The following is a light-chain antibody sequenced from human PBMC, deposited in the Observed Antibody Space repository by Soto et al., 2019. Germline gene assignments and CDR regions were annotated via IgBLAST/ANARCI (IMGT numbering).Light chain of an antibody. J-gene: IGLJ1*01. CDR2: EVN. Sequence: QSALTQPASVSGSPGQSITISCTGTSSDVGGYDYVSWYQLHPGKAPKLMVFEVNNRPSGVSNRFSGSKSGSTASLTISGLQAEDEAHYYCCSSTGISTLLFATGTKVTVL. CDR3: CSSTGISTLL. V-gene: IGLV2-14*01. CDR1: SSDVGGYDY.